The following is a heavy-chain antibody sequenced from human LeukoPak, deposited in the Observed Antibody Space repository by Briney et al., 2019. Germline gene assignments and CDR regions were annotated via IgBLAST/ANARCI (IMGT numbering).Heavy chain of an antibody. D-gene: IGHD1-26*01. J-gene: IGHJ4*02. CDR2: IYYTGST. CDR1: GASISGSGYY. V-gene: IGHV4-39*01. Sequence: SETLSLTCAVSGASISGSGYYLGWIRQPPGKGLEWIGNIYYTGSTYYNASLQSRVTISTDMSKNQFSLRLNSVTAADTAMYYCVKSGGYGLIDYWGQGTLVTVSS. CDR3: VKSGGYGLIDY.